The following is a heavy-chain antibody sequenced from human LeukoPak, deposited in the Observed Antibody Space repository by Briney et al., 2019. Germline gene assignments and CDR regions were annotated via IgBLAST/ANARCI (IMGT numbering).Heavy chain of an antibody. V-gene: IGHV5-51*01. D-gene: IGHD1-7*01. CDR2: IYPGDSDT. CDR3: ARRNYDAFDI. Sequence: GESLKISCRGSGYRFTSYWIGWVRQMPGKGLEWMGIIYPGDSDTRYSPSFQGQVTISADKSISTAYLQWSSLKASDTAVYYCARRNYDAFDIWGQGTMVTVSS. CDR1: GYRFTSYW. J-gene: IGHJ3*02.